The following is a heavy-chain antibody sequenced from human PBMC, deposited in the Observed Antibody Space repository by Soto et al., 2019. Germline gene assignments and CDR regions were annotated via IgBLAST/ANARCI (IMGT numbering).Heavy chain of an antibody. Sequence: QVQLVQSGAEVKKPGASVKVSCKASGYTFTSYYMHWVRQAPGQGLEWMGVINSSGGSTSYAQKFQGRVTMTRDTSTSTVYMELSSLRSEDTAVYYCARDRYPCSSNSCYADAFEIWGQGTMVTVSS. CDR2: INSSGGST. CDR3: ARDRYPCSSNSCYADAFEI. D-gene: IGHD2-2*01. CDR1: GYTFTSYY. J-gene: IGHJ3*02. V-gene: IGHV1-46*03.